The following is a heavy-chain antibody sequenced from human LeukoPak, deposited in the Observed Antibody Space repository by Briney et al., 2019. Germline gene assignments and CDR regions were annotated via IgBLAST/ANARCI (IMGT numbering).Heavy chain of an antibody. V-gene: IGHV3-9*01. J-gene: IGHJ5*02. Sequence: PGRSLRLSCAASGFTFDDYAMHWVRQAPGKGLEWVSGISWNSGSIGYADSVKGRFTISRDNAKNSLYLQMNSLRAEDTALYYCAKAGVSVAVPWFDPWGQGTLVIVSS. CDR3: AKAGVSVAVPWFDP. D-gene: IGHD6-19*01. CDR2: ISWNSGSI. CDR1: GFTFDDYA.